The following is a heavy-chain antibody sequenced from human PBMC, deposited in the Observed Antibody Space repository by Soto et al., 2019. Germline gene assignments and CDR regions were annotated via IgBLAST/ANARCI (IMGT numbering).Heavy chain of an antibody. CDR2: INPNNGGT. J-gene: IGHJ4*02. V-gene: IGHV1-2*02. CDR3: ARDLGYYDILTGYYNRRFDY. CDR1: GYTFTGYY. D-gene: IGHD3-9*01. Sequence: ASVKVSCKASGYTFTGYYMHWVRQAPGQGLEWMGWINPNNGGTNYAQKFQGRVTMTRDTSISTAYMELSRLRSDDTAVYYCARDLGYYDILTGYYNRRFDYWGQGTLVTVSS.